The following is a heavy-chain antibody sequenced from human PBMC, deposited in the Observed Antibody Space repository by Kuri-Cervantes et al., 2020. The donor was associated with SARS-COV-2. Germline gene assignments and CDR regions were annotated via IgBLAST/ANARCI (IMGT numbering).Heavy chain of an antibody. CDR1: GFNFKSYE. D-gene: IGHD2-2*01. Sequence: GGSLRLSCAASGFNFKSYEMNWVRQVPGKGLQWVSYIGSSGTTMFYADFVKGRFTISRDNAKNSLYLQIKSLTAEDAGVYYCGRRYCSTTSCLVDYWGRGTLVTVSS. CDR2: IGSSGTTM. CDR3: GRRYCSTTSCLVDY. V-gene: IGHV3-48*03. J-gene: IGHJ4*02.